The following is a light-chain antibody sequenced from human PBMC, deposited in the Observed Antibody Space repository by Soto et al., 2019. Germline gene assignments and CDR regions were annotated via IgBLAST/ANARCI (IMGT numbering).Light chain of an antibody. CDR3: QQYDNLPIT. V-gene: IGKV1-33*01. Sequence: DIQMTQSPSSLSASVGDRVTITCQASQDISNYLNWYQQKPGKAPKLLIYDASNLETGVPSRFSGSGSRTDFTFTISSLQPEDIATYYWQQYDNLPITFGPGPKVDIK. CDR1: QDISNY. CDR2: DAS. J-gene: IGKJ3*01.